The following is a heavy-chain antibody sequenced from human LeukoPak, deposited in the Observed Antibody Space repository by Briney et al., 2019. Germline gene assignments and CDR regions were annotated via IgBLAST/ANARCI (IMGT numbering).Heavy chain of an antibody. J-gene: IGHJ4*02. CDR3: ARASASYYYGSGRRENYYFDY. D-gene: IGHD3-10*01. CDR1: GFTFSDYY. V-gene: IGHV3-11*04. CDR2: ISSSGSTI. Sequence: GGSLRLSCAASGFTFSDYYMSWIRQAPGKGLEWVSYISSSGSTIYYADSVKGRFTISRDNAKNSLYLQMNSLRAEDTAVYYCARASASYYYGSGRRENYYFDYWGQGTLVTVSS.